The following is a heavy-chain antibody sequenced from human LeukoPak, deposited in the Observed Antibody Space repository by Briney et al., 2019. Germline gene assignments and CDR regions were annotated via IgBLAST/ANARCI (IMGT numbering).Heavy chain of an antibody. V-gene: IGHV1-2*02. Sequence: GASVKVSCKASGYTFTGYYMHWVRQAPGQGLEWMGWINPNSGGTNYAQKFQGRVTMTRDTSISTAYMELSRLRSDDTAVYYCARVTDYYDSSGYRFGRVFDYWGQGTLVTVS. CDR3: ARVTDYYDSSGYRFGRVFDY. J-gene: IGHJ4*02. D-gene: IGHD3-22*01. CDR2: INPNSGGT. CDR1: GYTFTGYY.